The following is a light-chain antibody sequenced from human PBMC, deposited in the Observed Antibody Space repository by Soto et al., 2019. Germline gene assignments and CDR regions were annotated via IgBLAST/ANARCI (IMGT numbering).Light chain of an antibody. CDR1: GSDVGGSNS. V-gene: IGLV2-14*01. Sequence: QSVLTQPASVSGSPGQSITISCTGTGSDVGGSNSVSWYQQHPGKAPKLMIYDVSNWPSGVSNRFSGSKSGNTASLTISGLQAEDEADYYCSSYTTSSALKVVFGGGTKGTVL. J-gene: IGLJ2*01. CDR2: DVS. CDR3: SSYTTSSALKVV.